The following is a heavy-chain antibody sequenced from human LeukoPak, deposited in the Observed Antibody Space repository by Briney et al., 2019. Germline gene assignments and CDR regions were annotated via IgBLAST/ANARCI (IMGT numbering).Heavy chain of an antibody. CDR2: IYSGGST. CDR1: GFTFSSYS. V-gene: IGHV3-53*01. Sequence: GGSLRLSCAASGFTFSSYSMNWVRQAPGKGLEWVSVIYSGGSTYYADSVKGRFTISRDNSKNTLYLQMNSLRAEDTAVYYCASSGIDYDFWSGTRWYYFDYWGQGTLVTVSS. J-gene: IGHJ4*02. CDR3: ASSGIDYDFWSGTRWYYFDY. D-gene: IGHD3-3*01.